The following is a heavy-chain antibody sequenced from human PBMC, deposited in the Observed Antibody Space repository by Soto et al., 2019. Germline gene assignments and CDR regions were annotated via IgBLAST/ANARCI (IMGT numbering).Heavy chain of an antibody. CDR3: ARLGVLRYFDCLQSDAFDI. Sequence: GASVKVSCKASGGTFSSYAISWVRQAPGQGLEWMGIINPSGGSTSYAQKFQGRVTMTRDTSTSTVYMELSSLRSEDTAVYYCARLGVLRYFDCLQSDAFDILGQGTMVTVSS. V-gene: IGHV1-46*03. D-gene: IGHD3-9*01. CDR1: GGTFSSYA. J-gene: IGHJ3*02. CDR2: INPSGGST.